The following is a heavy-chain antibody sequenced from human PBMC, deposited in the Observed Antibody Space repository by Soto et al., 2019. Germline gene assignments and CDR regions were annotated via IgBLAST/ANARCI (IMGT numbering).Heavy chain of an antibody. J-gene: IGHJ6*02. CDR1: GYTFTSYY. CDR2: INPSGGST. CDR3: AKYYDILTGPSTYYYYYGMDV. D-gene: IGHD3-9*01. V-gene: IGHV1-46*01. Sequence: ASVKVSCKASGYTFTSYYMHWVRQAPGQGLEWMGIINPSGGSTSYAQKFQGRVTMTRDTSTSTAYMELSSLRSEDTAVYYCAKYYDILTGPSTYYYYYGMDVWGQGTTVTVSS.